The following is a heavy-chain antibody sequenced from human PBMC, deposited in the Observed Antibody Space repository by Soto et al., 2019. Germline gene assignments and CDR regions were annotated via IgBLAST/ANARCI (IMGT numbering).Heavy chain of an antibody. J-gene: IGHJ4*02. D-gene: IGHD3-22*01. CDR3: ARVDGYYDSSGYPY. V-gene: IGHV3-21*01. CDR1: GFTFSSYS. CDR2: ISSSSSYI. Sequence: GGSLRLSCAASGFTFSSYSMNWVRQAPGKGLEWVSSISSSSSYIYYADSVKGRFTISRDNAKNSLYLQMNSLRAEDTAVYYCARVDGYYDSSGYPYSGQGTLVTVSS.